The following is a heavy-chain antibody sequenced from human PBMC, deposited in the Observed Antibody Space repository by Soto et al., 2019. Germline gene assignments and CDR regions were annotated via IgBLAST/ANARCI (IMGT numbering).Heavy chain of an antibody. V-gene: IGHV3-73*02. CDR3: TNPQLYYGMDV. CDR2: IRSKANSYAT. D-gene: IGHD5-18*01. Sequence: EVQLVESGGGLVQPGGSLKLSCAASGFTFSGSAMHWVRQASGKGLEWVGRIRSKANSYATAYAASVKGRFTISRDDSKNTASLQMNSLKTEETAVYYCTNPQLYYGMDVWGQGTTVTVSS. J-gene: IGHJ6*02. CDR1: GFTFSGSA.